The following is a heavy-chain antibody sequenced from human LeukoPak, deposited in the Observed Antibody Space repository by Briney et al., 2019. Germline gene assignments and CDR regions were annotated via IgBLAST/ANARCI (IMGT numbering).Heavy chain of an antibody. D-gene: IGHD2-21*01. V-gene: IGHV4-39*02. J-gene: IGHJ4*02. CDR2: MYYRGTT. CDR1: GGSISSSSYY. CDR3: AREYSRSVVAGSRPDL. Sequence: SETLSLTCSVSGGSISSSSYYWGWIRQSPGKGLEGIGSMYYRGTTYENSSLNSRLTLSIDPSHKPFSLKLTSVTAADPAVYYCAREYSRSVVAGSRPDLWGQGLLVTVSS.